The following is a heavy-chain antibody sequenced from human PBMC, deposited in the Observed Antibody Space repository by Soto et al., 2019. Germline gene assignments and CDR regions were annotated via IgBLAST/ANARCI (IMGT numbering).Heavy chain of an antibody. Sequence: KTSETLSLTCTFSVGSIISGGYYWSWIRQHPGKGLEWIGYIYYSGSTYYNPSLKSRVTISVDTSKNQFSLKLSSVTAADTAVYYCASLNYYDSSGYVYWGQGTLVTVSS. V-gene: IGHV4-31*03. CDR3: ASLNYYDSSGYVY. CDR1: VGSIISGGYY. D-gene: IGHD3-22*01. J-gene: IGHJ4*02. CDR2: IYYSGST.